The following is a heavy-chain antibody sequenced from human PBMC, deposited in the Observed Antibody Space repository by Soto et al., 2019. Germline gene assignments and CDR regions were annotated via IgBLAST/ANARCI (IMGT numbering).Heavy chain of an antibody. J-gene: IGHJ4*02. Sequence: EVQLLESGGGLVQPGESLRLSCAASGFTFSSYAMSWVRQAPGKGLEWVSVISGSDDSTYYADSVKGRFTISRDNSKNTLDLQRNILRRTDTAVYYCAQRSSLSIFDSWCQGTLV. CDR2: ISGSDDST. V-gene: IGHV3-23*01. CDR3: AQRSSLSIFDS. D-gene: IGHD6-6*01. CDR1: GFTFSSYA.